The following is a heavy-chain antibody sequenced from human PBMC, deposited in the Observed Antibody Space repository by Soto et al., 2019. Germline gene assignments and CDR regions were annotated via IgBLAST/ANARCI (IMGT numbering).Heavy chain of an antibody. V-gene: IGHV3-21*01. Sequence: GGSMRLSCAASGFTFSSYSMDWVRQAPGKGLEWVSSISSSSSYIYYADSVKGRFTISRDNAKNSLYLQMNSLRAEDTAVYYCARDAVSAGYYYYYGMDVWGQGTTVTVS. J-gene: IGHJ6*02. CDR1: GFTFSSYS. CDR3: ARDAVSAGYYYYYGMDV. D-gene: IGHD3-10*01. CDR2: ISSSSSYI.